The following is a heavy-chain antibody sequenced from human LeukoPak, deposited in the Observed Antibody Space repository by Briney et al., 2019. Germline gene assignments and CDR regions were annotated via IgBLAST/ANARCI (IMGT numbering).Heavy chain of an antibody. J-gene: IGHJ4*02. CDR2: IYYTGST. V-gene: IGHV4-59*08. Sequence: SETLSLTCTVSGGSISSYYWSWIRQPPGKGLEWIGYIYYTGSTNYNPSLKSRVTISVDTSKNQFSLKLSSVTAADTAVYYCARGGNYGDYDGYFDYWSQRTLGTVSS. CDR3: ARGGNYGDYDGYFDY. CDR1: GGSISSYY. D-gene: IGHD4-17*01.